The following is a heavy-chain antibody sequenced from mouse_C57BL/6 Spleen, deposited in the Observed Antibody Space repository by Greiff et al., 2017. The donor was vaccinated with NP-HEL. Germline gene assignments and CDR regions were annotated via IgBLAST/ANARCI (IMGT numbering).Heavy chain of an antibody. Sequence: EVMLVESGGGLVKPGGSLKLSCAASGFTFSDYGMDWVRQAPEKGLEWVAYISSGSSTIYYADTVKGRFTISRDNAKNTLFLQMTSLRSEDTAMYYCARPHRQPHYGYAMDYWGQGTSVTVSS. CDR3: ARPHRQPHYGYAMDY. D-gene: IGHD1-1*01. CDR1: GFTFSDYG. J-gene: IGHJ4*01. CDR2: ISSGSSTI. V-gene: IGHV5-17*01.